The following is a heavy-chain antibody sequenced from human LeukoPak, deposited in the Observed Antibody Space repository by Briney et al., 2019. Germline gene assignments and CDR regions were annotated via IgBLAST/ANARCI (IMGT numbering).Heavy chain of an antibody. J-gene: IGHJ5*01. CDR3: AKDISGYAMNWFDS. D-gene: IGHD3-22*01. Sequence: ASVKVSCKASGGAFSSYAIGWVRQAPGQGLEWMGGFIPIFDTENYAQKFQGRVTITADKSTSTAYMELSNLRSEDTAVYYCAKDISGYAMNWFDSWGQGTLVTVSS. V-gene: IGHV1-69*06. CDR2: FIPIFDTE. CDR1: GGAFSSYA.